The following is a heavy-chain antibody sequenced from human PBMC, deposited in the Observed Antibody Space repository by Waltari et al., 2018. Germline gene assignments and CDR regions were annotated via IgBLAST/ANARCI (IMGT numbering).Heavy chain of an antibody. D-gene: IGHD2-15*01. CDR2: INPSDGWT. CDR3: GRDDIHAEGSADFDY. J-gene: IGHJ4*02. Sequence: QVPLVWSGAEVQTSGAAVTLSSKTSAYTFTHYYIHWVRQAPGQGLEWMGIINPSDGWTQYAQKFQGRVTMTGDTSTRTVYMELSSLRSVDTAVYYCGRDDIHAEGSADFDYWGQGTLVTVSS. CDR1: AYTFTHYY. V-gene: IGHV1-46*01.